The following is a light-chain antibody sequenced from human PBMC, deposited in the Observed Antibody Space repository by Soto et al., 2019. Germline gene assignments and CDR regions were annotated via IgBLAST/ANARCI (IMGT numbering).Light chain of an antibody. CDR1: QSVSSN. Sequence: EIVMTQSPATLSVSPGERATLSCRASQSVSSNLAWYQQKPGQAPRLLIYGASTRATGIPARCSGSRSGTEFALAISSLQSEDFAVYYCQQYNNSPPRTFGPGTKVDIK. J-gene: IGKJ3*01. CDR2: GAS. V-gene: IGKV3-15*01. CDR3: QQYNNSPPRT.